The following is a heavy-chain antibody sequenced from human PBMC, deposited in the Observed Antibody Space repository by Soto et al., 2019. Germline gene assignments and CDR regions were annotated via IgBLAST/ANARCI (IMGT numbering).Heavy chain of an antibody. Sequence: GGSLRLSCATSGFTFSTNAMGWVRQAPGMGLEFVSLISGSGNTIYYADSVKGRFTISRDNSMNTVSLQMNSLRAEDTAVYYCAKVGYDTFGYYLRSFDCWGQGTLVPVSS. CDR2: ISGSGNTI. CDR3: AKVGYDTFGYYLRSFDC. V-gene: IGHV3-23*01. J-gene: IGHJ4*02. D-gene: IGHD2-2*03. CDR1: GFTFSTNA.